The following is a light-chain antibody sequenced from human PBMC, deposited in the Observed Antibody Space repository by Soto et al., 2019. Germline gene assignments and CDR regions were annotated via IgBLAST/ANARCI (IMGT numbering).Light chain of an antibody. CDR1: QSISSY. V-gene: IGKV1-39*01. CDR3: QQYYSFPTWT. CDR2: AAS. J-gene: IGKJ1*01. Sequence: IEMTQSPSSLSASVGDRVTITCRASQSISSYLNWYQQKPGKAPDLMIYAASTLQTGVPSRFSGSGAGTEFTLTISCLQSEDFAAYYCQQYYSFPTWTFGQGTKVDIK.